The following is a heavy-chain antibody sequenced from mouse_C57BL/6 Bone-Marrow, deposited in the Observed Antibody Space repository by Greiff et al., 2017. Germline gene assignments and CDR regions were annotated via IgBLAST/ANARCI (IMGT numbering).Heavy chain of an antibody. Sequence: VQLQQPGAELVKPGASVKLSCKASGYTFTSYWMHWVKQRPGQGLEWIGMIHPKSGSTNYNEKFKSKATLTVDKSSSTAYMPLSSLTSEDSAVYYCARCGYSFDYWGQGTTLTVSS. V-gene: IGHV1-64*01. CDR1: GYTFTSYW. CDR2: IHPKSGST. CDR3: ARCGYSFDY. D-gene: IGHD1-1*02. J-gene: IGHJ2*01.